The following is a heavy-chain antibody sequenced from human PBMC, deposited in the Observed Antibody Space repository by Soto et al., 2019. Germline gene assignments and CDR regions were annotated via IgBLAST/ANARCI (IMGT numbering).Heavy chain of an antibody. V-gene: IGHV4-59*02. CDR2: INYSGTT. CDR3: ASSFCIDGISCNWFDP. D-gene: IGHD2-15*01. CDR1: GGSVTTY. J-gene: IGHJ5*02. Sequence: QVQLQESGPGLVKASETLSLTCPVSGGSVTTYWCWILQPPGKGLEWIGYINYSGTTKYNSSLKSRVTISVDTSKTQVSLNLRSVTAADTAVYYCASSFCIDGISCNWFDPWGPGILVIVSS.